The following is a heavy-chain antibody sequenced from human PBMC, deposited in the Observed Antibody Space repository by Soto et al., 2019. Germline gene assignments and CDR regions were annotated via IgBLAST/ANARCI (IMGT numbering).Heavy chain of an antibody. V-gene: IGHV4-59*08. Sequence: QVQLQESGPGLVKPSETLSLTCNVSGGSITPYYWSWVRQPPGKGLEWIGYIYFAGTTTYNPSLKSRVTMSVDTSENQFSLKVTSVTAADTAVYYCARLGGYFQALDSWGQGTLVTVST. D-gene: IGHD2-21*02. J-gene: IGHJ4*02. CDR3: ARLGGYFQALDS. CDR2: IYFAGTT. CDR1: GGSITPYY.